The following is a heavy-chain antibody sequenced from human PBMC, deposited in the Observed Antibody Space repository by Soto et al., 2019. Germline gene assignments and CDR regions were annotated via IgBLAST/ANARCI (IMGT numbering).Heavy chain of an antibody. CDR3: ARHIVLVPAAIGGANWFDP. V-gene: IGHV4-61*05. CDR1: GGSISSRGYY. J-gene: IGHJ5*02. Sequence: TSETLSLTCTVSGGSISSRGYYWSWIRQPPGKGLEWIGYIYDGGSTNYNPSLKSRVTISVDRSKNQFSLKLSSVTAADTAVYYCARHIVLVPAAIGGANWFDPWGQGTLVTVSS. CDR2: IYDGGST. D-gene: IGHD2-2*01.